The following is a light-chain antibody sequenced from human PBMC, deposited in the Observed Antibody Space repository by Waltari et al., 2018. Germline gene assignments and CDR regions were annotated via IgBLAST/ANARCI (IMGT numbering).Light chain of an antibody. CDR1: QSISNY. CDR3: QPSYSSPPT. Sequence: DIQMTQSPSPLSASVGDRVTITCRASQSISNYLNWYQQKPGKAPKLLIYAASSLQSGVPSRFSGSGSGTDFTLTISSLQPEDFATYYCQPSYSSPPTFGQGTKVEIK. CDR2: AAS. J-gene: IGKJ1*01. V-gene: IGKV1-39*01.